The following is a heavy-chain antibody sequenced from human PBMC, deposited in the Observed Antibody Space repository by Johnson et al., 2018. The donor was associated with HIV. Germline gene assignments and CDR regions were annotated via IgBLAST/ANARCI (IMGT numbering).Heavy chain of an antibody. CDR3: ARDGRDMVTRGSFDV. Sequence: VLLVESGGGLVQPGGSLRLSCAASGFTFSSYAMSWVRQAPGKGLEWVSGISWNSGSIGYADSVKGRFTISRDNSKNTLYLQMNSLRAEDTAVYYCARDGRDMVTRGSFDVWGQGTVVTVSS. CDR1: GFTFSSYA. CDR2: ISWNSGSI. J-gene: IGHJ3*01. D-gene: IGHD5-18*01. V-gene: IGHV3-23*04.